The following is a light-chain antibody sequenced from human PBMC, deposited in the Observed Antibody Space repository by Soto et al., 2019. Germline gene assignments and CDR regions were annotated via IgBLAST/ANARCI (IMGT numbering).Light chain of an antibody. CDR3: ASWDGSLIDHV. V-gene: IGLV1-44*01. CDR1: SSNIGSNA. Sequence: QSVLTQPPSASGTPGQRVTISCSGSSSNIGSNAVNWYQHLPGTAPKLLIFTDSQRPSGLPDRFSGSRSGTSACLAISGLQAEDEADYSCASWDGSLIDHVFGTGIKVTVL. J-gene: IGLJ1*01. CDR2: TDS.